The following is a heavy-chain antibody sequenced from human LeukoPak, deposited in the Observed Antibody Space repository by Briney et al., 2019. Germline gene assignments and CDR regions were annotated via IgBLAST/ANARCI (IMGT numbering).Heavy chain of an antibody. D-gene: IGHD3-22*01. CDR2: ISSSSSYI. Sequence: GGSLRLSCAASGFTFASYAMSWVRQAPGKGLEWVSSISSSSSYIYYADSVKGRFTISRDNAKNPLYLQMNSLRAEDTAVYYCARVRDSSGYPAASSYWGQGTLVTVSS. V-gene: IGHV3-21*01. CDR1: GFTFASYA. J-gene: IGHJ4*02. CDR3: ARVRDSSGYPAASSY.